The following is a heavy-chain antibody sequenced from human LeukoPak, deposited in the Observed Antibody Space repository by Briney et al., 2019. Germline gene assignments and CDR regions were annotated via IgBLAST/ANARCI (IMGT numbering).Heavy chain of an antibody. Sequence: SETLSLTCTASGGSISSYYWSWIRQPPGKGLEWIGYIYYSGSTNYNPSLKSRVIISVDTSKNKFSLKLSSVTAADSAVYYCARDVSYYESLAGYYHYGMDVWGQGTTVTVSS. J-gene: IGHJ6*01. D-gene: IGHD3-9*01. CDR3: ARDVSYYESLAGYYHYGMDV. CDR2: IYYSGST. V-gene: IGHV4-59*01. CDR1: GGSISSYY.